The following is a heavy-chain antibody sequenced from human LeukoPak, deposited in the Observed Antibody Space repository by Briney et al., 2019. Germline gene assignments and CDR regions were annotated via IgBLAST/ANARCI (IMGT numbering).Heavy chain of an antibody. J-gene: IGHJ4*02. V-gene: IGHV1-2*06. CDR1: GYTFTGYY. Sequence: ASVKVSCKASGYTFTGYYMHWVRQAPGQGIEWMGRINPNSGGTNYAQKFQGRVTMTRDTSISTAYMGLSRLRSDDTAVYYCARVAVGAIGLFDYWGQGTLVTVSS. CDR2: INPNSGGT. D-gene: IGHD1-26*01. CDR3: ARVAVGAIGLFDY.